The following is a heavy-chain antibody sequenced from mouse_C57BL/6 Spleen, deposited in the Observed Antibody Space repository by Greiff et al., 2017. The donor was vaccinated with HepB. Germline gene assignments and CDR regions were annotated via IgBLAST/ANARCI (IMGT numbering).Heavy chain of an antibody. V-gene: IGHV5-12*01. Sequence: EVQGVESGGGLVQPGGSLKLSCAASGFTFSDYYMYWVRQTPEKRLEWVAYISNGGGSTYYPDTVKGRFTISRDNAKNTLYLQMSRLKSEDTAMYYCARLTTVVPYYFDYWGQGTTLTVSS. D-gene: IGHD1-1*01. CDR3: ARLTTVVPYYFDY. CDR1: GFTFSDYY. J-gene: IGHJ2*01. CDR2: ISNGGGST.